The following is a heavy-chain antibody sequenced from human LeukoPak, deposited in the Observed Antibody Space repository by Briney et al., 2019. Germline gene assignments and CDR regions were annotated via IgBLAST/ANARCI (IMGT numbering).Heavy chain of an antibody. CDR2: IWYDGSNI. Sequence: GGSLRLSCAASGFTFSSYGMHWVRQAPGKGLEWLAVIWYDGSNIYYADPVKGRFAISRDNSKNTLYLQINGLRAEDTAVYYCARARNDYDTSSFSALDYWGQGTLVTVSS. CDR1: GFTFSSYG. J-gene: IGHJ4*02. CDR3: ARARNDYDTSSFSALDY. V-gene: IGHV3-33*01. D-gene: IGHD3-22*01.